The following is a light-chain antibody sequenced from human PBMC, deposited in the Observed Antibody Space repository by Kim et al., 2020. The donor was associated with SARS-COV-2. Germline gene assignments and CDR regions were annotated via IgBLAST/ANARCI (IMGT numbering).Light chain of an antibody. J-gene: IGLJ2*01. CDR1: SLRSYY. V-gene: IGLV3-19*01. Sequence: SSELTQDPAVSVALGQTVRITCQGDSLRSYYASWYQQKPGQAPVLVIYGKNNRPSGIPDRFSGSSSGNTASLTITGAQAEDEADYYCNSRDSSGNVVFCG. CDR3: NSRDSSGNVV. CDR2: GKN.